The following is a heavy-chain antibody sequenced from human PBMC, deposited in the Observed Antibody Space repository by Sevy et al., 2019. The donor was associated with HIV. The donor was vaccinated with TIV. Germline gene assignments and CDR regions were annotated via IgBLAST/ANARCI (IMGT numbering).Heavy chain of an antibody. D-gene: IGHD3-3*01. CDR2: ISGSGGST. J-gene: IGHJ6*03. CDR3: AKDRIYDFWSGYYYYMDV. Sequence: GGSLRLSCAASGFTFSSYAMSWVRQAPGKGLEWVSAISGSGGSTYYADSVKGRFTISRDNSKNTLSLQMNSLRVEDTAVYYCAKDRIYDFWSGYYYYMDVWGKGTTVTVSS. V-gene: IGHV3-23*01. CDR1: GFTFSSYA.